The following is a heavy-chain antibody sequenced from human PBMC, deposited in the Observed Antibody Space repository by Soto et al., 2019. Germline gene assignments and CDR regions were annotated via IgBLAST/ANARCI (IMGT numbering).Heavy chain of an antibody. CDR2: INHSGST. CDR1: GGSFSGYY. V-gene: IGHV4-34*01. Sequence: QVQLQQWGAGLLKPSETLSLTCAVYGGSFSGYYWSWIRQPPGKGLVWIGEINHSGSTNYNPSLKSRVTISVDTSKNQFSLKLSSVTAADTAVYYCARAGRAPRIAARPYYYYGMDVWGQGTTVTVSS. J-gene: IGHJ6*02. CDR3: ARAGRAPRIAARPYYYYGMDV. D-gene: IGHD6-6*01.